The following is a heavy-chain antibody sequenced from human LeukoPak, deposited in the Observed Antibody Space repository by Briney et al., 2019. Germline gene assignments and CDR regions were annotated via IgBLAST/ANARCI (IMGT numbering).Heavy chain of an antibody. D-gene: IGHD5-18*01. J-gene: IGHJ4*02. V-gene: IGHV1-8*01. Sequence: GASVKVSCKASGYTFTSYDINWVRQATGQGLEWMGRMNPNSGNTGYAQKFQGRVTMTRNTSIRTAYMELSSLTSEDTAVYYCARQRGYNYGYDDYWGQGTLVTVSS. CDR2: MNPNSGNT. CDR1: GYTFTSYD. CDR3: ARQRGYNYGYDDY.